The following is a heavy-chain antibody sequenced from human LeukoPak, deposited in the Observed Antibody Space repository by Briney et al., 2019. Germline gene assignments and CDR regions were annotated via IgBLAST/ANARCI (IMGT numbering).Heavy chain of an antibody. D-gene: IGHD3-16*01. CDR2: IYYSGST. CDR3: ARGAGDRTDYYYMDV. CDR1: GGSISSGGYY. Sequence: SQTLSLTCTVSGGSISSGGYYWSWIRQHPGKGLGWIGYIYYSGSTYYNPSLKSRVTISVDTSKNQFSLKLSSVTAADTAAYYCARGAGDRTDYYYMDVWGKGTTVTVSS. J-gene: IGHJ6*03. V-gene: IGHV4-31*03.